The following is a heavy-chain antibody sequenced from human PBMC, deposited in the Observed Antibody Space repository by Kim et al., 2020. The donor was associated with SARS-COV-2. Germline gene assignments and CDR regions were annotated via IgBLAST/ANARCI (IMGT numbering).Heavy chain of an antibody. Sequence: ASVKVSCKASGYTFTGYYMHWVRQAPGQGLEWMGWINPNSGGTNYAQKFQGRVTMTRDTSISTAYMELSRLRSDDTAVYYCARLAVAGRYYYYGMDVWGQGTTVTVSS. CDR1: GYTFTGYY. CDR3: ARLAVAGRYYYYGMDV. D-gene: IGHD6-19*01. V-gene: IGHV1-2*02. J-gene: IGHJ6*02. CDR2: INPNSGGT.